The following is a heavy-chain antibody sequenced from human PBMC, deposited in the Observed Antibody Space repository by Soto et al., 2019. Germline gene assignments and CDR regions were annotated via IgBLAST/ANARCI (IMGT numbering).Heavy chain of an antibody. Sequence: EVPLVESGGNLVHPGGSLRLSCAASGFAFYSFSMNWVRQTPGKGLEWLSYISTGSDTIYYADSLKGRFTISRDNAKSSLYLQMNSLRDEDTAVYYCATLGVRDVWGQGTTVTVSS. CDR3: ATLGVRDV. CDR2: ISTGSDTI. CDR1: GFAFYSFS. J-gene: IGHJ6*02. D-gene: IGHD3-10*01. V-gene: IGHV3-48*02.